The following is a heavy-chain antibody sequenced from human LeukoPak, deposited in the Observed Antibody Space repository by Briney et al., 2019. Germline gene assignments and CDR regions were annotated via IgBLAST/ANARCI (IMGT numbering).Heavy chain of an antibody. V-gene: IGHV1-24*01. J-gene: IGHJ6*02. CDR3: ATVIYVTTVTPPYYGMDV. CDR2: FDPEDGET. Sequence: ASVKVSCKVSGYTLTELSMHWVRQALGKGLEWMGGFDPEDGETIYAQKFQGRVTMTEDTSTDTAYMELSSLRSEDTAVYYCATVIYVTTVTPPYYGMDVWGQGTTVTVSS. D-gene: IGHD4-17*01. CDR1: GYTLTELS.